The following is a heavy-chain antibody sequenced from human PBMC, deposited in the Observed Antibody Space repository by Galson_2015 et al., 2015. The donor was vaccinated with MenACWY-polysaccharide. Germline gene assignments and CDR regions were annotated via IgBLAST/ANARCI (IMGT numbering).Heavy chain of an antibody. Sequence: PALVKPTQTLTLTCTFSGFSLSTSGVGVGWIRQPPGKALEWLALIYWDDDKRYSPSPKSRLTITEDTSKNQVVLTMTNMDPVDTATYYCAHVGGDTAMAHPDYWGQGTLVTVSS. CDR3: AHVGGDTAMAHPDY. D-gene: IGHD5-18*01. J-gene: IGHJ4*02. V-gene: IGHV2-5*02. CDR1: GFSLSTSGVG. CDR2: IYWDDDK.